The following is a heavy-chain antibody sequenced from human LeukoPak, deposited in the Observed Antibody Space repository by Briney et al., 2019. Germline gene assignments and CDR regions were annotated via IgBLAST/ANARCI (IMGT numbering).Heavy chain of an antibody. CDR2: IKSKTDGGTT. J-gene: IGHJ4*02. CDR3: TTDETITGTMNFDY. V-gene: IGHV3-15*01. CDR1: GFTFSNAW. Sequence: PGGSPRLSCAASGFTFSNAWMSWVRQAPGKGLEWVGRIKSKTDGGTTDYAAPVKGRFTISRDDSKNTLYLQMNSLKTEDTAVYYCTTDETITGTMNFDYWGQGTLVTVSS. D-gene: IGHD1-20*01.